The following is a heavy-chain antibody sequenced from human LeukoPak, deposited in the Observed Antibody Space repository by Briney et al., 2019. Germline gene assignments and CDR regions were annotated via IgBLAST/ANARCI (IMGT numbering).Heavy chain of an antibody. V-gene: IGHV3-7*01. Sequence: GGSLRLSCAASGFTFSTYWMAWVRQAPGKGPEWVANIRQDATEKYYVESVKGRFIISRDNAKNSLYLQMNSLRAEDTAVYFCARDQLGALDYWGQGTLVTVSS. CDR2: IRQDATEK. D-gene: IGHD1-26*01. CDR1: GFTFSTYW. CDR3: ARDQLGALDY. J-gene: IGHJ4*02.